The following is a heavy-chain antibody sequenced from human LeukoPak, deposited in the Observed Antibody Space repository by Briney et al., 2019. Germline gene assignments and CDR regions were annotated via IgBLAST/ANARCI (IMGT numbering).Heavy chain of an antibody. D-gene: IGHD3-22*01. J-gene: IGHJ3*02. V-gene: IGHV6-1*01. CDR1: GDGVSSNSAA. CDR3: ARTSYYDSSGSYRDAFDI. CDR2: TYYRSKWYN. Sequence: SQTLSLTCAISGDGVSSNSAAWNWIRQSPSRGLEWLGRTYYRSKWYNDYAVSVKSRIAINPDTSKNQFSLQLNSVTPEDTAVYFCARTSYYDSSGSYRDAFDIWGQGTVVSVSS.